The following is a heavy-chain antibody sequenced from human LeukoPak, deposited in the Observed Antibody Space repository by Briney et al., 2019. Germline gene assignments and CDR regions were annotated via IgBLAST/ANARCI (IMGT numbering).Heavy chain of an antibody. CDR3: ARAAAAGGALDN. J-gene: IGHJ4*02. D-gene: IGHD6-13*01. CDR2: INPNSGGR. Sequence: ASVKVSCKTSGYTFSGHYMHWVRQAPGQGLEWMGWINPNSGGRNYAQKFQGRVTMTRDTSISTAYMELNRLTSDDTAVYYCARAAAAGGALDNWGQGTLVTVST. V-gene: IGHV1-2*02. CDR1: GYTFSGHY.